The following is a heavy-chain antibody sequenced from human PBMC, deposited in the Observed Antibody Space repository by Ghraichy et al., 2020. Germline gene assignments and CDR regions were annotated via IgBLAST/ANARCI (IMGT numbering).Heavy chain of an antibody. CDR2: IDWDDVK. CDR3: ARIHIGYGYGGGFDS. D-gene: IGHD2-15*01. Sequence: SGPTLVKPTQTLTLTCTLSGFSLSTSGMCVSWIRQPPGKALEWLALIDWDDVKYYSTSLKTRLTISKATSRNQVVFTMTNMDPVDTATYYCARIHIGYGYGGGFDSWGQGTPVTVSS. V-gene: IGHV2-70*01. CDR1: GFSLSTSGMC. J-gene: IGHJ4*02.